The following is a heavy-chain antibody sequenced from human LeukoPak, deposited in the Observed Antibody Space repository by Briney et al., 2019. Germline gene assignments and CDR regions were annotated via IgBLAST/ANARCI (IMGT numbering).Heavy chain of an antibody. J-gene: IGHJ4*02. D-gene: IGHD1-26*01. CDR3: AKDRSIGTYYTFDY. Sequence: GGTLRLSCAASGFTFSSYAMNWGRQAPGRGLEWISAVSGSGGITYYADSVKGRFTISRDNSKNTLYLQISSLRAEDTAVYYCAKDRSIGTYYTFDYWGQGTLVIVSS. V-gene: IGHV3-23*01. CDR1: GFTFSSYA. CDR2: VSGSGGIT.